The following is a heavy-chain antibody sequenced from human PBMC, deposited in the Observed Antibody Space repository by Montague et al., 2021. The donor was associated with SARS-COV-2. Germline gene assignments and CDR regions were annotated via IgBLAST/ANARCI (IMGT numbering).Heavy chain of an antibody. CDR2: VYYSGST. CDR1: GDSIRSSGYY. J-gene: IGHJ5*02. V-gene: IGHV4-39*01. CDR3: ARLGFVELWLNLGWFDP. D-gene: IGHD3-16*02. Sequence: SETLSLTCSVSGDSIRSSGYYWGWIRQPPGKGLEWIGTVYYSGSTNYNPSLKSRVTMPVYTSKNPFSLELRSVTAADTAVYYCARLGFVELWLNLGWFDPWGQGTLVTVSS.